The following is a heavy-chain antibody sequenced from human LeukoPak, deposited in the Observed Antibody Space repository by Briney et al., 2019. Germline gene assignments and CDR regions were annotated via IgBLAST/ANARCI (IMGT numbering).Heavy chain of an antibody. CDR1: GFTFSSYA. CDR3: AKHTTVVTPGESDY. CDR2: ISGSGGST. D-gene: IGHD4-23*01. J-gene: IGHJ4*02. V-gene: IGHV3-23*01. Sequence: PGGSLRLSCAASGFTFSSYAMSWVRRAPGKGLEWVSAISGSGGSTYYADSVKGRFTISRDNSKNTLYLQMNSLRAEDTAVYYCAKHTTVVTPGESDYWGQGTLVTVSS.